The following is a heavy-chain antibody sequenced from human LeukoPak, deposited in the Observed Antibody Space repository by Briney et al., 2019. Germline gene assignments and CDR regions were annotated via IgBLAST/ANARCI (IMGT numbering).Heavy chain of an antibody. Sequence: PGGSLRLSCAASGFTFSSYAMSWVRQAPGKGLEWVSVISGSGDNTYYADSVKGRFTISRDNSKNTLYLQMNSLRAEDTALYYCVKHSAPVLAAARFDYWGQGNLVTVSS. CDR3: VKHSAPVLAAARFDY. J-gene: IGHJ4*02. V-gene: IGHV3-23*01. CDR1: GFTFSSYA. D-gene: IGHD2-2*01. CDR2: ISGSGDNT.